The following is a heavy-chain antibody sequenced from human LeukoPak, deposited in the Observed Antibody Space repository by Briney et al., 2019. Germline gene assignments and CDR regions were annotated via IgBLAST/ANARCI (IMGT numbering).Heavy chain of an antibody. CDR3: ARDGGYSGYDADC. D-gene: IGHD5-12*01. J-gene: IGHJ4*02. CDR1: GFTFSTYS. Sequence: PGGSLRLSCAASGFTFSTYSMKWVRQAPGKGLEWVSCISDSSAMYYADSVRGRFAISRENDKNSLFLQMNSLRAEDTAVYYCARDGGYSGYDADCWGQGTLVTVSS. V-gene: IGHV3-48*01. CDR2: ISDSSAM.